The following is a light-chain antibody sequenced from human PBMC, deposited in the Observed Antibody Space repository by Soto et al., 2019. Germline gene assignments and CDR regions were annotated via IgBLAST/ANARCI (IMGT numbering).Light chain of an antibody. Sequence: DIQMTQSPSTLSASVGDRVTITCRASQGISSWLAWYQQKPGKAPRLLIYDASYLERGVPSRFSGSGSGTEFTLTISDLQPDDLATYYCQQYNSFWTFGQGTKVEI. CDR2: DAS. V-gene: IGKV1-5*01. CDR1: QGISSW. J-gene: IGKJ1*01. CDR3: QQYNSFWT.